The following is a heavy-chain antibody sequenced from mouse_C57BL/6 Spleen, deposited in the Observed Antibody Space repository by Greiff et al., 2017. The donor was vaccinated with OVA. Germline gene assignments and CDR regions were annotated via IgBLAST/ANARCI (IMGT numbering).Heavy chain of an antibody. D-gene: IGHD1-1*01. CDR2: IYPGSGNT. CDR3: AREFSTTVVATRYFDY. J-gene: IGHJ2*01. Sequence: QVQLKQSGAELVRPGASVKLSCKASGYTFTDYYINWVKQRPGQGLEWIARIYPGSGNTYYNEKFKGKATLTAEKSSSTAYMQLSSLTSEDSAVYFCAREFSTTVVATRYFDYWGQGTTLTVSS. V-gene: IGHV1-76*01. CDR1: GYTFTDYY.